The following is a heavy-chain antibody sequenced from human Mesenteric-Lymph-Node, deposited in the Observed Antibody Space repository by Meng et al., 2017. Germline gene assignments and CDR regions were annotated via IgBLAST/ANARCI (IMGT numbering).Heavy chain of an antibody. D-gene: IGHD3-22*01. CDR2: ITSSSTYI. V-gene: IGHV3-21*04. CDR3: QCNYYDSSGYYRYAFDI. CDR1: GFTFTTYN. Sequence: GESLKISCAASGFTFTTYNMNWARQAPGKGLEGVSSITSSSTYIYYADSVKGRFTISRDNAKNSLYLQMNSLRAEDTAVYYCQCNYYDSSGYYRYAFDIWGQGTMVTVSS. J-gene: IGHJ3*02.